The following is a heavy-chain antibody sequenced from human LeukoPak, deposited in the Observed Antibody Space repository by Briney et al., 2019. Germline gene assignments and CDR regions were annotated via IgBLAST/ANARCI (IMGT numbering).Heavy chain of an antibody. CDR3: ASLYYYGSGSSPFDY. CDR1: GFTFSSYA. CDR2: ISSNGGST. V-gene: IGHV3-64*01. Sequence: GGSLRLSCAASGFTFSSYAMHWVRQAPGKGLEYVSAISSNGGSTYYANSVKGRFTISRDNSKNTLYLQMGSLRAEDTAVYYCASLYYYGSGSSPFDYWGQGTLVTVSS. D-gene: IGHD3-10*01. J-gene: IGHJ4*02.